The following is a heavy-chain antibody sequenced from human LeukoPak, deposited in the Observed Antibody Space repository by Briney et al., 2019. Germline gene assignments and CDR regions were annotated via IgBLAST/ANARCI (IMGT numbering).Heavy chain of an antibody. Sequence: GASVKVSCKASGYTFTGYYIHWVRQAPGQGLEWVGWINPNSGGTKYAQNFQGWVTMTRDTSISTAYMELSRLRSDDTAVYYCAREGITAIDTNWFDPWGQGTLVTVSS. D-gene: IGHD6-13*01. CDR3: AREGITAIDTNWFDP. V-gene: IGHV1-2*04. CDR1: GYTFTGYY. CDR2: INPNSGGT. J-gene: IGHJ5*02.